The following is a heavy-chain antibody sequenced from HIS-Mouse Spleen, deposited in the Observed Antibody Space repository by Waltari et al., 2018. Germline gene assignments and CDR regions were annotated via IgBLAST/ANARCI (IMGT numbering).Heavy chain of an antibody. Sequence: QVQLQESGPGLVKPSQTLSLTCTVSGGSISSGCYYWSWIRQHPGKGLEWIGYIYYSGSTYDNQSLKGLGTRSVDTSKNQFSLKLSSVTAADTAVYYCARSPYYDFWSGYSDNWFDPWGQGTLVTVSS. CDR3: ARSPYYDFWSGYSDNWFDP. CDR1: GGSISSGCYY. V-gene: IGHV4-31*01. J-gene: IGHJ5*02. D-gene: IGHD3-3*01. CDR2: IYYSGST.